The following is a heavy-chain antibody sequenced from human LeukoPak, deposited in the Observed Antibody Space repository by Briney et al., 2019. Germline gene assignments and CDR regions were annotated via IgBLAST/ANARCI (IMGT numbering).Heavy chain of an antibody. Sequence: GGFLRLSCAASGFTFSSCGMHWVRQAPGKGLEWVAVISFDGNNKYYADSVKGRFTISRDNSKNRLYLQMNSLRAEDTAVYYCAKDHYDTGGTYSFDPWGQGTLVTVSS. CDR2: ISFDGNNK. V-gene: IGHV3-30*18. CDR1: GFTFSSCG. D-gene: IGHD2-8*02. CDR3: AKDHYDTGGTYSFDP. J-gene: IGHJ5*02.